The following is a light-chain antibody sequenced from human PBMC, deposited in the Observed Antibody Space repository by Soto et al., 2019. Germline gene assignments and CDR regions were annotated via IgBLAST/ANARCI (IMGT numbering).Light chain of an antibody. CDR1: QSISNW. Sequence: DIQLTQSPSTLPASVGDRVTITCRASQSISNWLAWYHQKPGTAPKLLIYHASTLESGVPSRFSGSGFGTEFTLTISSLQPDDFATYYCQQYYSYPPTFGQGTKVDIK. CDR3: QQYYSYPPT. V-gene: IGKV1-5*01. CDR2: HAS. J-gene: IGKJ1*01.